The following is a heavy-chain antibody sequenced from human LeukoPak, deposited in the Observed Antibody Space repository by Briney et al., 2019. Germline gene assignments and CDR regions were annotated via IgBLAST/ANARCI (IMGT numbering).Heavy chain of an antibody. CDR2: FDPEDGET. V-gene: IGHV1-24*01. CDR1: GYTLNELS. CDR3: VNQESTSHVG. D-gene: IGHD2-2*01. J-gene: IGHJ4*02. Sequence: GASVTVSRMVSGYTLNELSMHWVRQAPGKGLEWMGVFDPEDGETIYVQKFQGRVTMNQDRSTDTDYMEPNSLPSEGTAVCYCVNQESTSHVGWGQETLVTVSS.